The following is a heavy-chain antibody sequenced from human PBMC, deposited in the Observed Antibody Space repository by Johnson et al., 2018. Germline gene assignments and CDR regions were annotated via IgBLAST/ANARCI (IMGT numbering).Heavy chain of an antibody. CDR2: IKTKGDGETT. J-gene: IGHJ6*02. D-gene: IGHD4-11*01. CDR3: TREETTADFFYYGMDV. CDR1: GFTFTKVW. V-gene: IGHV3-15*01. Sequence: VQLVESGGGLVAPGGSLTLSCEASGFTFTKVWMSWVRQAPGKGLEWVGRIKTKGDGETTDYAAAVKGSFTISRDDSKNTLYLQVNSLKTEDTAVYYCTREETTADFFYYGMDVWGQGTTVIVSS.